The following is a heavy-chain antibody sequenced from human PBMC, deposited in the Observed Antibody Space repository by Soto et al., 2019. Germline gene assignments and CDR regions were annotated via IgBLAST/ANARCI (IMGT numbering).Heavy chain of an antibody. CDR2: INASSGNT. D-gene: IGHD2-15*01. Sequence: ASVKVSCKASGFTFTSSAMQWVRQARGQRLEWMGWINASSGNTGYAQKFQGRVTMTRNTSISTAYMELSSLRSEDTAVYYCARGYCSGGSCYSDYYYMDVWGKGTTVTVSS. J-gene: IGHJ6*03. V-gene: IGHV1-8*02. CDR1: GFTFTSSA. CDR3: ARGYCSGGSCYSDYYYMDV.